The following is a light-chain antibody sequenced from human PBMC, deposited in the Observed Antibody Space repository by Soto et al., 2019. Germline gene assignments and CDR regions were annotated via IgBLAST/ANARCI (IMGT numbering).Light chain of an antibody. V-gene: IGKV2-28*01. Sequence: DIVMTQSPLSLPVTPGEPASISCRSSQSLLHSNGYQYLDWYLQKPGQSPQLLIYLGSNRASGVHDRFSGSGAGTDFTLKISRVEAEDVGVYYCMQALQTPRTFGPGTKVDIK. CDR2: LGS. CDR3: MQALQTPRT. CDR1: QSLLHSNGYQY. J-gene: IGKJ3*01.